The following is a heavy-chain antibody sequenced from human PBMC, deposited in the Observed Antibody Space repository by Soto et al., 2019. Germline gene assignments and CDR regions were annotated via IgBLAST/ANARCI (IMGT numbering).Heavy chain of an antibody. CDR3: ATLPPRIVVVKTEIPT. J-gene: IGHJ5*02. V-gene: IGHV4-4*02. CDR2: IYHSGST. CDR1: GTSISSTFW. Sequence: QVQLRESGPGMVRPSGTLSLTCAVSGTSISSTFWWTWVRQPPGKGLEWIGEIYHSGSTKYNPSLKSRVTISVDKYNNHFSLELRAVTAADTAVYYCATLPPRIVVVKTEIPTWGQGTLVTVSS. D-gene: IGHD2-15*01.